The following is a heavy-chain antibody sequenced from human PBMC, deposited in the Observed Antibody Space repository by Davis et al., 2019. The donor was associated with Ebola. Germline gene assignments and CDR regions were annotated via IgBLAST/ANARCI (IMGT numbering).Heavy chain of an antibody. J-gene: IGHJ3*02. CDR3: AKDRYCTGGVCYTVNGRDAFDI. D-gene: IGHD2-8*02. CDR2: ISYDGSNK. CDR1: GFTVSSNY. V-gene: IGHV3-30*18. Sequence: GGSLRLSCAASGFTVSSNYMSWVRQAPGKGLEWVAVISYDGSNKYYADSVKGRFTISRDNSKNTLYLQMNSLRAEDTAVYYCAKDRYCTGGVCYTVNGRDAFDIWGQGTMVTVSS.